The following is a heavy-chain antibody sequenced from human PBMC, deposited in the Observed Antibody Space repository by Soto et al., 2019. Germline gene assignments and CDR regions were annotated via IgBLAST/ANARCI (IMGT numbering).Heavy chain of an antibody. V-gene: IGHV3-48*02. CDR2: ISSSSSTI. D-gene: IGHD3-3*01. CDR1: GFTFSSYS. Sequence: GGSLRLSCAASGFTFSSYSMNWVRQAPGKGLEWVSYISSSSSTIYYADSVKGRFTISRDNAKNSLYLQMNSLRDEDTAVYYCARPLYDFWSGYYRRGPLDVWGQGTTVTVS. J-gene: IGHJ6*02. CDR3: ARPLYDFWSGYYRRGPLDV.